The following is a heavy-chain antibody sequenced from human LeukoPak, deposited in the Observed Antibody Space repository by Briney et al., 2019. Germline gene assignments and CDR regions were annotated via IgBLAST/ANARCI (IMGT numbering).Heavy chain of an antibody. D-gene: IGHD1-1*01. V-gene: IGHV4-61*02. CDR2: IYPSGSTIYPSGTT. CDR3: ARGTGTTNFDY. Sequence: SQTLSLTCTVSGGSVSSGSYYWSWIRQPAGKGQEWIGRIYPSGSTIYPSGTTHYNPSLKSRVTISVDTSKNQFSLKVDSVTAADAAVYFCARGTGTTNFDYWGQGTLVTVSS. J-gene: IGHJ4*02. CDR1: GGSVSSGSYY.